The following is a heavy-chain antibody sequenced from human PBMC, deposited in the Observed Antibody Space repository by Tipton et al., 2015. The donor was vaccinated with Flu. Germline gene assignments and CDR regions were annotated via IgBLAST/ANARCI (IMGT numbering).Heavy chain of an antibody. V-gene: IGHV3-33*06. CDR2: IWYDGSNK. CDR1: GFTFSSYA. D-gene: IGHD2/OR15-2a*01. Sequence: SLRLSCAASGFTFSSYAMHWVRQAPGKGLEWVAGIWYDGSNKYHADSVKGRFTISRDNSKNTVYLQMNSLRAEDTAVYYCAKDKNEFYAFENWAQGTLVTVSS. CDR3: AKDKNEFYAFEN. J-gene: IGHJ4*02.